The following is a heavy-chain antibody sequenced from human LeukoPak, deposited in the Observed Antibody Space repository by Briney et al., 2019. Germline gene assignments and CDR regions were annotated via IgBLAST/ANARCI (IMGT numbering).Heavy chain of an antibody. D-gene: IGHD3-16*02. CDR2: IWYDGNNR. CDR1: GFTFSSHG. Sequence: GGSLRLSCAASGFTFSSHGMHWVRQAPGKGLEWVAVIWYDGNNRYYADFVKGRFTISRDNSKNTLYLQMNSLRAEDTAVYYCARGGYSMITFGGVIGVFDYWGQGTLVTVSS. V-gene: IGHV3-33*01. CDR3: ARGGYSMITFGGVIGVFDY. J-gene: IGHJ4*02.